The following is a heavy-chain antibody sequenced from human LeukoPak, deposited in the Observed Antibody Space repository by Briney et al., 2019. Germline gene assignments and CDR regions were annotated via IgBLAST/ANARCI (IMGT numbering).Heavy chain of an antibody. CDR1: GLTFSGSG. Sequence: QAGGSLRLSCAASGLTFSGSGIHWVRQASGKGLERLGRIGRQGDSDATRYAASLKGKFTISRVDSRNTAYLQMNSLKTEDTAVYYCAGDYNFLTGLNYWGQGTLVTVSS. CDR2: IGRQGDSDAT. D-gene: IGHD3-9*01. J-gene: IGHJ4*02. V-gene: IGHV3-73*01. CDR3: AGDYNFLTGLNY.